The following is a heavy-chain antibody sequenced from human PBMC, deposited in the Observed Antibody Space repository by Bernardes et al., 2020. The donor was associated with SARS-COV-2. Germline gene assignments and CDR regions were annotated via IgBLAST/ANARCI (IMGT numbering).Heavy chain of an antibody. D-gene: IGHD1-1*01. V-gene: IGHV3-30*18. J-gene: IGHJ6*02. CDR3: AKDRVRHYYYGMDV. Sequence: GGSLRLSCAASGFTFSSYGMNWVRQAPGKGLEWVAVISYDGNYKYYTDSVKGRFTISRDNSNNTLYLEMNTLRAEDTAVYYCAKDRVRHYYYGMDVWGQGTTVTVSS. CDR2: ISYDGNYK. CDR1: GFTFSSYG.